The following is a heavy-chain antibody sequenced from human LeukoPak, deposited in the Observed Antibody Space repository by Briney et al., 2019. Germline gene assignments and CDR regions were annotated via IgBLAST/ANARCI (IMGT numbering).Heavy chain of an antibody. CDR1: GGPFSGYY. CDR2: IYYSGST. Sequence: SETLSLTCAVYGGPFSGYYWSWIRQPPGKGLEWIGSIYYSGSTYYNPSLKSRVTISVDTSKNQFSLKLSSVTAADTAVYYCAIPAPPFRGAFDIWGQGTMVTVSS. CDR3: AIPAPPFRGAFDI. V-gene: IGHV4-34*01. D-gene: IGHD3-10*01. J-gene: IGHJ3*02.